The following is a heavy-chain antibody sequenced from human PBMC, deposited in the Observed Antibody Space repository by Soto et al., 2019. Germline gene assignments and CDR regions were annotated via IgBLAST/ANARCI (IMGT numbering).Heavy chain of an antibody. Sequence: HEHLVQSGAEVKRPGASLKVSCKASGYSFTGYYIHWVRQAPGQGLEWMGWINPDSGATNYAQNFQGRVTLTSHTSISTASMDLTSLTSDATAVYYCARGDYGTGGYPFPYFDYWGQGTLVIVSS. CDR2: INPDSGAT. CDR1: GYSFTGYY. CDR3: ARGDYGTGGYPFPYFDY. D-gene: IGHD2-8*02. V-gene: IGHV1-2*02. J-gene: IGHJ4*02.